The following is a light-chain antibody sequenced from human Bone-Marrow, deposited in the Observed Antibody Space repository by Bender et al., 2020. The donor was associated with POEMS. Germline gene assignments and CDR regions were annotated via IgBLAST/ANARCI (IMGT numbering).Light chain of an antibody. V-gene: IGLV2-14*01. CDR1: SSDVGYYNY. CDR2: EVS. CDR3: SSYTTGSTLVV. J-gene: IGLJ2*01. Sequence: QSALTQPASVSGSPGQSITISCTGTSSDVGYYNYVSWYQQYPGKAPKLMVHEVSKRPSGVSNRFSASKSGNPASLTISGLQAEDEADYYCSSYTTGSTLVVFGGGTKLTVL.